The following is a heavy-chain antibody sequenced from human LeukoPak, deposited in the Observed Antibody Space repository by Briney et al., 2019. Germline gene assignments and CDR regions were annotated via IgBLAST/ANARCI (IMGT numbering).Heavy chain of an antibody. Sequence: GGSLRLSCAASGFTFSSYSMNWVRQAPGKGLEWVSYISSSTSTIYYADSVKGRFTISRDNAKNSLYLQMNSLRAEDTAVYYCARDSIAVAGTPQGDDAFDIWGQGTMVTVSS. J-gene: IGHJ3*02. CDR2: ISSSTSTI. CDR3: ARDSIAVAGTPQGDDAFDI. D-gene: IGHD6-19*01. CDR1: GFTFSSYS. V-gene: IGHV3-48*04.